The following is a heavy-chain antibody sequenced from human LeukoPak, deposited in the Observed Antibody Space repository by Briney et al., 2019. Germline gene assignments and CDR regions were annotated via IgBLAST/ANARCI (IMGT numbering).Heavy chain of an antibody. CDR1: GYSISSGYY. V-gene: IGHV4-38-2*02. D-gene: IGHD3-10*01. Sequence: SETLSLTCTVSGYSISSGYYWGWIRQPPGKGLEWIGSIYHSGSTYYNPSLKSRVTISVDTSKNQFSLKLSSVTAADTAVYYCARGGGDYYGSGSPSQSYYYYGMDVWGQGTTVTVSS. J-gene: IGHJ6*02. CDR2: IYHSGST. CDR3: ARGGGDYYGSGSPSQSYYYYGMDV.